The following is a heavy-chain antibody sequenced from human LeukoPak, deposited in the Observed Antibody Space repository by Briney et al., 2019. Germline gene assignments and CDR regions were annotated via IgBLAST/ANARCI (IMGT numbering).Heavy chain of an antibody. CDR1: GFTVSSYW. CDR2: IKQDGSEI. J-gene: IGHJ4*02. Sequence: SGGSLRLSCAASGFTVSSYWMSWVRQAPGKGLEWVANIKQDGSEIYYVDSVKGRFTIFRDNAKNSLYLQMNSLRAEDTAVYYCATPLDYYDSSGYHQGGDWGQGTLVTVSS. D-gene: IGHD3-22*01. CDR3: ATPLDYYDSSGYHQGGD. V-gene: IGHV3-7*03.